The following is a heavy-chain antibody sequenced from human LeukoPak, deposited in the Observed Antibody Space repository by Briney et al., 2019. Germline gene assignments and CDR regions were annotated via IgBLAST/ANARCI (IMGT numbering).Heavy chain of an antibody. CDR3: ARGYCSSTSCYGGTGRAHYYYMDV. CDR2: ISAYNGNT. D-gene: IGHD2-2*01. V-gene: IGHV1-18*01. Sequence: ASVEVSCKASGYTFTSYGISWVRQAPGQGLEWMGWISAYNGNTNYAQKLQGRVTMTTDTSTSTAYMEPRSLRSDDTAVYYCARGYCSSTSCYGGTGRAHYYYMDVWGKGTTVTVSS. CDR1: GYTFTSYG. J-gene: IGHJ6*03.